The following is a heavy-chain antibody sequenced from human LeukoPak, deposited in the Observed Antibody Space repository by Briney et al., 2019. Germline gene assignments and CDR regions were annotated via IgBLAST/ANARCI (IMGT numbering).Heavy chain of an antibody. V-gene: IGHV4-61*01. Sequence: PSETLSLTCTVSGGSISSGSYYWSWIRQPPGEGLEWIGYIDHSGSTNYNPSLKSRVTISSDTSKNQFSLELSSVTAADTAVYYCARLKATVSIHAYFDYWGQGTLVTVSS. J-gene: IGHJ4*02. CDR2: IDHSGST. CDR3: ARLKATVSIHAYFDY. CDR1: GGSISSGSYY. D-gene: IGHD4-17*01.